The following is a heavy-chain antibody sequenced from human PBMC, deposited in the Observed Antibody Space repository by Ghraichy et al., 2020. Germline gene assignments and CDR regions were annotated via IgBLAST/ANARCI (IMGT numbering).Heavy chain of an antibody. CDR1: GFTCSKYW. Sequence: LSLTCAASGFTCSKYWMYWVRQGPGKGLVWVALIKTDGSETIYADSVKGRFTISRDDAKNTLYLQMNGLRAEDTGLYYCARADGGSDSWGQGTLVTVSS. CDR2: IKTDGSET. V-gene: IGHV3-74*01. CDR3: ARADGGSDS. J-gene: IGHJ5*01. D-gene: IGHD3-16*01.